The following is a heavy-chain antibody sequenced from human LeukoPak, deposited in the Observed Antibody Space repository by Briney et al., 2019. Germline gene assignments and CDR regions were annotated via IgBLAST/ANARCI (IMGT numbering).Heavy chain of an antibody. J-gene: IGHJ4*02. D-gene: IGHD5-18*01. CDR1: GFTFSDYY. V-gene: IGHV3-11*03. CDR3: ATSVDTALDFDY. CDR2: SSSSSTYT. Sequence: GQSLTLSCAASGFTFSDYYMSWIRQAQGKGLEWVSYSSSSSTYTNYADSVKGRFTIYRDNAKNSLYLQMNSLRAEDTAVYYCATSVDTALDFDYWGQGTLVTVSS.